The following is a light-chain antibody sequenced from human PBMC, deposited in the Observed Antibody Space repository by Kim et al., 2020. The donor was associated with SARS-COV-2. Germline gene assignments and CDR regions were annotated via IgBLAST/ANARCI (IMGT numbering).Light chain of an antibody. CDR1: SGRIASNY. Sequence: KTVTISCPRSSGRIASNYVPWYQQRPGSSPTTVIYEDNQRPSGVPDRFSGSIDSSSNSASLTISGLKTEDEADYYCQSYDSSNHWVFGGGTQLTVL. CDR2: EDN. V-gene: IGLV6-57*01. CDR3: QSYDSSNHWV. J-gene: IGLJ3*02.